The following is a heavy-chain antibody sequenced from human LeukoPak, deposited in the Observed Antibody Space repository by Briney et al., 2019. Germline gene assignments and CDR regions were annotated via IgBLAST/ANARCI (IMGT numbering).Heavy chain of an antibody. CDR3: ARDDETWFDP. CDR2: IYYSGST. V-gene: IGHV4-59*01. J-gene: IGHJ5*02. Sequence: PSETLSLTCTVSGGSISSYYWSRIRQPPGKGLEWIGYIYYSGSTNYNPSLKSRVTISVDTSKNQFSLKLSSVTAADTAVYYCARDDETWFDPWGQGTLVTVSS. CDR1: GGSISSYY.